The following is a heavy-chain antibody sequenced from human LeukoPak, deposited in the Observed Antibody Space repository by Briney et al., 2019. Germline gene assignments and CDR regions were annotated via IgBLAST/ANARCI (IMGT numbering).Heavy chain of an antibody. CDR2: IYYSGST. CDR3: ARLSRLAADAFDI. V-gene: IGHV4-39*01. J-gene: IGHJ3*02. Sequence: PSETLSLTCTVSGGSISSSSYYWGWIRQPPGKGLEWIGSIYYSGSTYYNPSLKSRVTISVDTSKNQFSLKLSSVTAADTAVYYCARLSRLAADAFDIWGQGTMVTVSS. D-gene: IGHD2-21*01. CDR1: GGSISSSSYY.